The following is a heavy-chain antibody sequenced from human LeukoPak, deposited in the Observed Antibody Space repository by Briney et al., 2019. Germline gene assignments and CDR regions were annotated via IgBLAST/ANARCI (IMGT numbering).Heavy chain of an antibody. V-gene: IGHV3-21*01. CDR3: ARGGDYGDAFDI. Sequence: GGSLRLSCAASGFTFSSYSMNWVRQAPGKGLEWVSSISSSSYIYYADSVKGRFTISRDNAKNSLYLQMNSLRAEDTAVYYCARGGDYGDAFDIWGQGTMVTVSS. CDR1: GFTFSSYS. D-gene: IGHD4-17*01. J-gene: IGHJ3*02. CDR2: ISSSSYI.